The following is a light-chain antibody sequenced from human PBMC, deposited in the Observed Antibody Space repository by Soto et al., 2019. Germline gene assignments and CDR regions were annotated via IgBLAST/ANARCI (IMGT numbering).Light chain of an antibody. V-gene: IGLV2-23*02. J-gene: IGLJ1*01. Sequence: QSALTQPASVSGSPGQSITISCTGTSSDVGSYNLVSWYQQHPGKAPKLMIYEVSKRHSGVSNRFSGSKSGNTASLTISGLQAEEEADYYSCSYACSSPGYVFGNGTKVTVL. CDR3: CSYACSSPGYV. CDR1: SSDVGSYNL. CDR2: EVS.